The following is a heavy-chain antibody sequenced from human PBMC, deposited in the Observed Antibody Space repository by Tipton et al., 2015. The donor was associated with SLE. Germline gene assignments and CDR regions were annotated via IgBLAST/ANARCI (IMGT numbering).Heavy chain of an antibody. CDR3: VRGPWAYYYYMDV. J-gene: IGHJ6*03. Sequence: TLSLTCTVSGDSITSDYWTWIRQPPGKGLEWIGHIYYSGATDYNPSLKSRVTISLDTSKTQFSLIVTSVTAADTAVYYCVRGPWAYYYYMDVWGKGTKVTVSS. V-gene: IGHV4-59*12. D-gene: IGHD7-27*01. CDR2: IYYSGAT. CDR1: GDSITSDY.